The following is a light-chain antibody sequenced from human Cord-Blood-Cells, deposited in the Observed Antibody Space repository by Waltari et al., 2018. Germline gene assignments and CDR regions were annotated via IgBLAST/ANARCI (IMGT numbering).Light chain of an antibody. CDR2: DVS. Sequence: QSALTQPASVSGSPGQSITISCTGTSSDVGGYNYVSLYQQHPGKAPKLMIYDVSNRPSWLSNRFSGSKSGNTASLTISGLQAEDEADYYCSSYTSSSTWVFGGGTKLTVL. J-gene: IGLJ3*02. CDR1: SSDVGGYNY. V-gene: IGLV2-14*01. CDR3: SSYTSSSTWV.